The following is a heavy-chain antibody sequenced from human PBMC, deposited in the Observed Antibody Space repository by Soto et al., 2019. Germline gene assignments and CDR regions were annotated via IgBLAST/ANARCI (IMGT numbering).Heavy chain of an antibody. D-gene: IGHD3-3*01. J-gene: IGHJ4*02. CDR1: GFSLTTDGVG. V-gene: IGHV2-5*02. CDR3: AHRVLRTVFGFVTTTAIYFDS. Sequence: QITLKESGPTVVKPTETLALTCTFSGFSLTTDGVGVGWVRQSTGKALEWLALIYSDDDNPYSTSLKSRLTITKDTSKTPVDLTMANVDPADTATYYSAHRVLRTVFGFVTTTAIYFDSWGQGTPGVVSS. CDR2: IYSDDDN.